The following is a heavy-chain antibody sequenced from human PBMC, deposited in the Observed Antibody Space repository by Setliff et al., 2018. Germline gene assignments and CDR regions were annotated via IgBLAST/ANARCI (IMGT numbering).Heavy chain of an antibody. J-gene: IGHJ4*02. D-gene: IGHD3-22*01. CDR1: GGSISSATSY. CDR3: ARINCYVSSDYYYAPDF. Sequence: PSETLSLTCIVSGGSISSATSYWNWIRQPAGKELEWIGRIYAIRSTNYNPSLKSRVTISLDTSNNQFSLKLSSVTAADSAVYYCARINCYVSSDYYYAPDFWGQGTLVTVSS. V-gene: IGHV4-61*02. CDR2: IYAIRST.